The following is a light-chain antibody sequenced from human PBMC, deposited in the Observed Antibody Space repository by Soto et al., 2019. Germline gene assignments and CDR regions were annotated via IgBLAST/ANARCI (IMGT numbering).Light chain of an antibody. V-gene: IGKV1-33*01. CDR3: QQYDNLPLT. CDR2: DAS. CDR1: QDISSY. J-gene: IGKJ4*01. Sequence: DIQMTRSPSSLSASVGDRVTITCQASQDISSYLNWYQQKPGKAPKLLIYDASNLETGVPSRFSGSGSGTDFTFTISSLQPEDIATYYCQQYDNLPLTFGGGTKVEIK.